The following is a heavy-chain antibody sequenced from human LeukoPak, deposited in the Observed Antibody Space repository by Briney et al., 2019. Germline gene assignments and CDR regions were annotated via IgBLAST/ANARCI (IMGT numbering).Heavy chain of an antibody. CDR3: GKDIFASDYYDSGGYTLDY. D-gene: IGHD3-22*01. J-gene: IGHJ4*02. CDR2: ISSNSGNI. CDR1: GFTFSDYS. V-gene: IGHV3-9*01. Sequence: GGSLRLSCAASGFTFSDYSMNWVRQAPGKGLEWVSGISSNSGNIGYADSVKGRFTVSRDNAKNYLYLQMSSLSTEDTALYYCGKDIFASDYYDSGGYTLDYWGQGTLVTVSS.